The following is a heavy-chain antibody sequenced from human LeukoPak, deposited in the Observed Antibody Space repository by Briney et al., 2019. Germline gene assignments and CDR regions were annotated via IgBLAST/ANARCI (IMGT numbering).Heavy chain of an antibody. J-gene: IGHJ4*02. D-gene: IGHD4-17*01. Sequence: PGGSLGFSCAASGFTFSSYGMHWVRQAPGKGLEWVAVIWYDGSNKYYADSVKGRFTISRDNSKNTLYLQMNSLRAEDTAVYYCARDRNGNYGRWGFDYWGQGTLVTVSS. CDR1: GFTFSSYG. CDR3: ARDRNGNYGRWGFDY. V-gene: IGHV3-33*01. CDR2: IWYDGSNK.